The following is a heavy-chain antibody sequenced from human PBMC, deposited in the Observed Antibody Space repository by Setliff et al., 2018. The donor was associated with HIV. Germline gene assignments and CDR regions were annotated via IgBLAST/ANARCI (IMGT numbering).Heavy chain of an antibody. D-gene: IGHD1-1*01. Sequence: SETLSLTCAVHGGSFSDYYWTWIRQPPGKGLEWIGGIKHTGFAYYNPSLKSRVTISLDTSKTHFFLNLTSVTDADTAVYFCTREGRGDPAMATTRIDYWGQGKLVTVSS. V-gene: IGHV4-34*01. CDR3: TREGRGDPAMATTRIDY. CDR1: GGSFSDYY. CDR2: IKHTGFA. J-gene: IGHJ4*02.